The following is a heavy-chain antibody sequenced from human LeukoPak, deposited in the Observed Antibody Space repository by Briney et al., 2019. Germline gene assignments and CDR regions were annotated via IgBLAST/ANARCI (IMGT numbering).Heavy chain of an antibody. V-gene: IGHV3-9*01. D-gene: IGHD3-10*01. Sequence: PGRSLRLSCAASGFTFDDYAMHWVRQAPGKGLEWVSGISWNSGSIGYADSVKGRFTISRDNAKNSLYLQMNSLRAEDTALYYCAKGMVRGVIITPFDYWSQGTLVTVSS. CDR3: AKGMVRGVIITPFDY. CDR2: ISWNSGSI. CDR1: GFTFDDYA. J-gene: IGHJ4*02.